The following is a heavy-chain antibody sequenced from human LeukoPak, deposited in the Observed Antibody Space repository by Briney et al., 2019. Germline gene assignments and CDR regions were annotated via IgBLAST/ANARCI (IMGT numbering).Heavy chain of an antibody. J-gene: IGHJ4*02. Sequence: AGGSLRLSCAASGFTFSSYSMNWVRQAPGKGLEWVSYISSSSSTIYYADSVKGRFTISRDNAKNSLYLQMNSLRSEDTAVYYCARAPVDYGGTPFDYWGQGTLVTVSS. V-gene: IGHV3-48*01. CDR3: ARAPVDYGGTPFDY. CDR1: GFTFSSYS. CDR2: ISSSSSTI. D-gene: IGHD4-23*01.